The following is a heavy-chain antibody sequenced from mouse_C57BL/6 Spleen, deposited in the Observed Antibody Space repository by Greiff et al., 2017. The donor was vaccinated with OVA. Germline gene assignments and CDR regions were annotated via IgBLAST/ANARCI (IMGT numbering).Heavy chain of an antibody. J-gene: IGHJ1*03. Sequence: EVQLQQSGPVLVKPGASVKMSCKASGFKFTDYYMNWVKQSHGKSLEWIGVINPYNGGTSYNQKFKGKATLTVDKSSSTAYMELNSLTSEDSTVDYCARGYGSSYGYFDVWGTGTTVTVSS. V-gene: IGHV1-19*01. CDR1: GFKFTDYY. CDR3: ARGYGSSYGYFDV. CDR2: INPYNGGT. D-gene: IGHD1-1*01.